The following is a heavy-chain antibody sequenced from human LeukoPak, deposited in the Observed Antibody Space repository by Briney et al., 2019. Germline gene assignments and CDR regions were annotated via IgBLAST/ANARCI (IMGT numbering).Heavy chain of an antibody. CDR3: ARVAGSIDY. CDR2: TNINSGYT. V-gene: IGHV1-8*03. J-gene: IGHJ4*02. D-gene: IGHD6-19*01. CDR1: GYTFSTYD. Sequence: VASVKVSCKASGYTFSTYDINWVRQAAGQGLEWMGWTNINSGYTGYAQKFQGRLTITRNTSINTAYMELSSLRSEDTAVYYCARVAGSIDYWGQGTLATVSS.